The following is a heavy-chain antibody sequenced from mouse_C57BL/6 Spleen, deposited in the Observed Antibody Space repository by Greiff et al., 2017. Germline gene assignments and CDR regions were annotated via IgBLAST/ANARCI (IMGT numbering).Heavy chain of an antibody. CDR3: ARDRGSYYEYFDV. CDR2: INPSSGYT. V-gene: IGHV1-4*01. Sequence: QVQLKESGAELARPGASVKMSCKASGYTFTSYTMHWVKQRPGQGLEWFGYINPSSGYTKYNQKFKDKATLTADKSSSTAYMQLSSLTSEDSAVYYCARDRGSYYEYFDVWGTGTTVTVSS. D-gene: IGHD2-10*01. CDR1: GYTFTSYT. J-gene: IGHJ1*03.